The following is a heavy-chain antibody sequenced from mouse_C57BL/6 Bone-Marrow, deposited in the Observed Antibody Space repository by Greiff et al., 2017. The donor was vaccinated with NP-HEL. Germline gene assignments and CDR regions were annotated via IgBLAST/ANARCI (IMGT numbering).Heavy chain of an antibody. J-gene: IGHJ2*01. Sequence: QVQLQQPGAELVKPGASVKLSCKASGYTFTSYWMHWVKQRPGQGLEWIGMIHPNSGSTNYNEKFKSKATLTVDKSSSTAYMQLSSLTSEDSAVYYCARPPFLRYCDYCGQGTPLTVSS. CDR2: IHPNSGST. D-gene: IGHD6-1*01. CDR3: ARPPFLRYCDY. CDR1: GYTFTSYW. V-gene: IGHV1-64*01.